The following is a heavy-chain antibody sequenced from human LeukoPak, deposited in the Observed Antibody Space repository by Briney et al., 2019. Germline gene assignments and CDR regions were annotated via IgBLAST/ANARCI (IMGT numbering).Heavy chain of an antibody. V-gene: IGHV4-4*02. CDR2: IYHSGST. Sequence: SETLSLTCAVSGGSISSSNWWSWVRQPPGKGLEWIGEIYHSGSTNYNPSLKSRVTMSVDKSKNQFSLKLSSVTAADTAVYYCARVDMAVAGHFDYWGQGTLVTVSS. D-gene: IGHD6-19*01. CDR3: ARVDMAVAGHFDY. CDR1: GGSISSSNW. J-gene: IGHJ4*02.